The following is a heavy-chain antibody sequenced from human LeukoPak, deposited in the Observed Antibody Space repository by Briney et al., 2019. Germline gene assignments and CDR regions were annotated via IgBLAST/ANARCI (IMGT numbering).Heavy chain of an antibody. CDR2: IYYSGST. D-gene: IGHD4-11*01. J-gene: IGHJ4*02. V-gene: IGHV4-39*01. CDR3: ASTDYSDYLFDY. Sequence: SETLSLTCTVSGGSISSSSYYWDWIRQPPGKGLEWIGSIYYSGSTYYNPSLKSRVTISIDTSKNQFSLRLSSVTAADTAVYYCASTDYSDYLFDYWGQGTLVTVSS. CDR1: GGSISSSSYY.